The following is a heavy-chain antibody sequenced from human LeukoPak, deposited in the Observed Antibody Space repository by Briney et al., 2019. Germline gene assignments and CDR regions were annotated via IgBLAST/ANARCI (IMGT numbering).Heavy chain of an antibody. CDR1: GYTFTSYY. V-gene: IGHV1-46*01. D-gene: IGHD3-16*01. J-gene: IGHJ4*02. Sequence: VASVKVSCTASGYTFTSYYMHWVRQAPGQGLEWMGIINPSGGSTSYAQKFQGRVTMTRDTSTSTAYMELRSLRSDDTAVYYCAGGYYFDYWGQGTLVTVSS. CDR2: INPSGGST. CDR3: AGGYYFDY.